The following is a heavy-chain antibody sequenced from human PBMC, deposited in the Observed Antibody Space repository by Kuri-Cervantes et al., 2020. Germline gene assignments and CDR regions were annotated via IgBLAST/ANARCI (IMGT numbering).Heavy chain of an antibody. Sequence: GGSLRLSCAASGFIFSAYNMNWVRQAPGKGLEWVPHISSSNLVTYYADSVKGRFIISRDKAKNSLYLQMNSLSDEDTAVYFCAREGCSGASCRNTPYYYYGMDVWGQGTTVTVSS. CDR2: ISSSNLVT. D-gene: IGHD2-15*01. J-gene: IGHJ6*02. V-gene: IGHV3-48*02. CDR1: GFIFSAYN. CDR3: AREGCSGASCRNTPYYYYGMDV.